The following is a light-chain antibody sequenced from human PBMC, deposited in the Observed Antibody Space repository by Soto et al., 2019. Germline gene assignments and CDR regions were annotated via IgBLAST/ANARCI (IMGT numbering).Light chain of an antibody. Sequence: PGESATLSCRASQSVSSSYLAWYQQKPGRAPRLLIYGASNRATGIPDRFSGSGSGTDFTLTISRLEPEDFAVFYCQQYDDSITFGQGTRLE. V-gene: IGKV3-20*01. CDR2: GAS. CDR3: QQYDDSIT. J-gene: IGKJ5*01. CDR1: QSVSSSY.